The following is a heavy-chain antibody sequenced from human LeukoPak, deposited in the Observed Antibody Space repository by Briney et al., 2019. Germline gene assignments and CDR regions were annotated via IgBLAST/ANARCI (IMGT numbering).Heavy chain of an antibody. CDR3: ARDKRGFWSGYSGRVWFDP. CDR2: IYTSGST. J-gene: IGHJ5*02. Sequence: PSETLSLTCTVSGGSISSYYWSWIRQPAGKGGEGIGRIYTSGSTNYNPSLQSRVTMSVDTSKNQFSLKLSSVTAADTAVYYCARDKRGFWSGYSGRVWFDPWGQGTLVTVSS. V-gene: IGHV4-4*07. D-gene: IGHD3-3*01. CDR1: GGSISSYY.